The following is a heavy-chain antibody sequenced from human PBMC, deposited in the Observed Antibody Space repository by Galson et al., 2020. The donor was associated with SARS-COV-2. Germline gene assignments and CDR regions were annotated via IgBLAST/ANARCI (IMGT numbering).Heavy chain of an antibody. Sequence: GESLKISCAASGFTFSNYAMYWVRQAPNKGLEWVALISYDGGNKVYADSVKGRFTFSRDNSKNTLDLQMDSLRVEDTAIYYCARASVGATGVCRGYNYYHMDGWGQGTTVTVSS. CDR1: GFTFSNYA. CDR3: ARASVGATGVCRGYNYYHMDG. D-gene: IGHD1-26*01. J-gene: IGHJ6*02. CDR2: ISYDGGNK. V-gene: IGHV3-30*04.